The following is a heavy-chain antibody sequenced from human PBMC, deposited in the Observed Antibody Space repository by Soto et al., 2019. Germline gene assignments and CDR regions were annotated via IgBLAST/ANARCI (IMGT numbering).Heavy chain of an antibody. CDR1: GFTFSSYG. CDR2: IKQDGSEK. J-gene: IGHJ4*02. CDR3: ERVRTPFKSYFDY. V-gene: IGHV3-7*01. Sequence: EVQLVESGGGLVQPGGSLRLSCAASGFTFSSYGMSWVRQAPGKGLEWVANIKQDGSEKYYVDSVKGRFTISRDNAKNSLYLQMNSLRAEDTAVYYCERVRTPFKSYFDYWGQGTLVTVSS.